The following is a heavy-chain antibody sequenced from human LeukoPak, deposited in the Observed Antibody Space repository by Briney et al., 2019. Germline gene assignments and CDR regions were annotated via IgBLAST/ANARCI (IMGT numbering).Heavy chain of an antibody. CDR1: GFTFSSYS. CDR3: ARGPGATTWGNYFDY. CDR2: ISSSSSTI. Sequence: GGSLRLSCAASGFTFSSYSMNWVRQAPGKGLEWVSYISSSSSTIYYADSVKGRFTISRDNAKNSLYLQMNSLRAEDTAVYYCARGPGATTWGNYFDYWGQGNLVTVSS. V-gene: IGHV3-48*04. J-gene: IGHJ4*02. D-gene: IGHD1-26*01.